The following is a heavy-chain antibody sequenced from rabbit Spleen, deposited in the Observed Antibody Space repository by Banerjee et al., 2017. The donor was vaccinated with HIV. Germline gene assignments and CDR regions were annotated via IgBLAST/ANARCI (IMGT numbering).Heavy chain of an antibody. D-gene: IGHD2-1*01. CDR1: GFSFSSNYW. Sequence: QLVESGGGLVQPGGSLTLTCKASGFSFSSNYWMCWVRQAPGKGLEWIGCIYTGSSGSTDYASWVNGRFTISKTSSTTVTLQMTSLTAADTATYFCARDDDKSFSTYGMDLWGPGTLVTVS. CDR2: IYTGSSGST. CDR3: ARDDDKSFSTYGMDL. V-gene: IGHV1S45*01. J-gene: IGHJ6*01.